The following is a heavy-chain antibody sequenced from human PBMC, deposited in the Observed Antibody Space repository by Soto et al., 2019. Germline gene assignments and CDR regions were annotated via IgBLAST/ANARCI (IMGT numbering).Heavy chain of an antibody. CDR2: LYYGRSA. J-gene: IGHJ4*02. Sequence: QVQLQESGPGLVKPSETLSLTCAVSGDSISSYYCMWIRQPTGKGLESIGYLYYGRSANYNPSLKSRVNLSVDTSTNQCSLTLSSMTAADTAVYYCALRSMAVVPEYWGQGTLVTVSS. CDR3: ALRSMAVVPEY. D-gene: IGHD3-22*01. CDR1: GDSISSYY. V-gene: IGHV4-59*01.